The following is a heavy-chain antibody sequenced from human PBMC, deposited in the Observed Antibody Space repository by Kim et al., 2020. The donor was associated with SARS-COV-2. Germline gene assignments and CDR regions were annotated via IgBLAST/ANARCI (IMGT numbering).Heavy chain of an antibody. D-gene: IGHD2-15*01. J-gene: IGHJ4*02. CDR1: GFTFDDYA. V-gene: IGHV3-9*01. CDR3: AKDIGAVVVAATPDY. Sequence: GGSLRLSCAASGFTFDDYAMHWVRQAPGKGLEWVSGISWNSGSIGYADSVKGRFTISRDNAKNSLYLQMNSLRAEDTALYYCAKDIGAVVVAATPDYWGQGTLVTVSS. CDR2: ISWNSGSI.